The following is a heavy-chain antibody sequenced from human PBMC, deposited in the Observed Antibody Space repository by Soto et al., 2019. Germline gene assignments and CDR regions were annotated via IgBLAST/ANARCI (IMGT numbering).Heavy chain of an antibody. CDR2: IIPIFGTA. Sequence: QVQLVQSGAEVKKPGSSVKVSCKASGGTFSSYAISWVRQAPGQGIEWMGGIIPIFGTANYAQKFQGRVTITADESTSTAYMELSSLRSEDTAVYYCARAFDPRQQWPYGMDVWGQGTTVTVSS. D-gene: IGHD6-19*01. J-gene: IGHJ6*02. V-gene: IGHV1-69*01. CDR3: ARAFDPRQQWPYGMDV. CDR1: GGTFSSYA.